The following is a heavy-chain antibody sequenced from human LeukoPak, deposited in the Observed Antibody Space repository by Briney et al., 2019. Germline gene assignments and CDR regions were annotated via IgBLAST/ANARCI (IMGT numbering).Heavy chain of an antibody. Sequence: GGSLRLSCVASGFTFSNYAMMWVRQTQGKGLEWVSAIRGSGTSTFYADSVKGRFTIFRDNFKNTVYLQMNNLRADDAAVYYCARDPNGDYIGAFDFQRWGVGTQVTVSS. D-gene: IGHD4-17*01. CDR3: ARDPNGDYIGAFDFQR. V-gene: IGHV3-23*01. CDR2: IRGSGTST. CDR1: GFTFSNYA. J-gene: IGHJ1*01.